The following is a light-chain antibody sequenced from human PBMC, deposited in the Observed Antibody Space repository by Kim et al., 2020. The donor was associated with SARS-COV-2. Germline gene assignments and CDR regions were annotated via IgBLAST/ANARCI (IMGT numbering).Light chain of an antibody. CDR2: GAS. Sequence: EIVMTQSPATLSVSPGERATLSCRASQSVSSNLVWYQQKAGQAPRLLIYGASTRATGIPARFSGSGSGTEFTLTISSLQSEDFAVYYCQQYNNWLAITFGQGTRLEIK. V-gene: IGKV3-15*01. CDR3: QQYNNWLAIT. J-gene: IGKJ5*01. CDR1: QSVSSN.